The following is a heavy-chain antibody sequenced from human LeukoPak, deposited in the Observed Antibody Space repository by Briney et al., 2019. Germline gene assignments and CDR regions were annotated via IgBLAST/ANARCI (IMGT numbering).Heavy chain of an antibody. CDR1: GFTFSSYW. D-gene: IGHD4-23*01. CDR3: ARGGNSAPYYFDY. J-gene: IGHJ4*02. CDR2: IKQEGSEK. V-gene: IGHV3-7*01. Sequence: GGSLRLSCAASGFTFSSYWMSWVRQAPGKGLEWVANIKQEGSEKYYVDSVKGRFTISRDNAKNSLYLQMNSLRAEDTAVYYCARGGNSAPYYFDYWGQGTLVTVSS.